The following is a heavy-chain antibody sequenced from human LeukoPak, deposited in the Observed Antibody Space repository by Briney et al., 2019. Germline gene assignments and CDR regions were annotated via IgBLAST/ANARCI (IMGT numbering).Heavy chain of an antibody. Sequence: TLSLTCTVSGGSVSSGSYYWSWIRQPPGKALEWLALIYWDDDKRYSPSLKSRLTITKDTSKNQVVLTMTNMDPVDTATYYCAHSRPNRGYSYAYHYWGQGTLVTVSS. J-gene: IGHJ4*02. CDR3: AHSRPNRGYSYAYHY. V-gene: IGHV2-5*08. CDR2: IYWDDDK. CDR1: GGSVSSGSYY. D-gene: IGHD5-18*01.